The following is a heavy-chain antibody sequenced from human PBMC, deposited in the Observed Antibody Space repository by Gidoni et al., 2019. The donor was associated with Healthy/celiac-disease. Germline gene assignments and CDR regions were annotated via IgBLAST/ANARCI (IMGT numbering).Heavy chain of an antibody. J-gene: IGHJ4*02. CDR1: GGSISSGGYY. CDR3: ARDSRAAAGLYYFDY. V-gene: IGHV4-31*03. CDR2: IDYSGST. Sequence: QVQLQESGPGLVKPSQTLSLTCTVSGGSISSGGYYWSWIRQHPGKGLEWIGYIDYSGSTYYNPSLKSRVTISVDTSKNQFSLKLSSVTAADTAVYYCARDSRAAAGLYYFDYWGQGTLVTVSS. D-gene: IGHD6-13*01.